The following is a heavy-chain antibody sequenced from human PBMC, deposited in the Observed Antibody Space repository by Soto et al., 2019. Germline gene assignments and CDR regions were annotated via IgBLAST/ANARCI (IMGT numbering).Heavy chain of an antibody. V-gene: IGHV4-61*01. Sequence: QVQLQESGPGLVKSSETLSLICFVSGEALGSGQSYWNWIRQAPGKGLEWIGQTFVTGATKYSAYLKSRVTMSVDTSKSQISLTLPSVTAADSATHFCARGRSDSAGSSFGRRMDVWGQGTTVTVSS. CDR3: ARGRSDSAGSSFGRRMDV. CDR1: GEALGSGQSY. J-gene: IGHJ6*02. CDR2: TFVTGAT. D-gene: IGHD3-10*01.